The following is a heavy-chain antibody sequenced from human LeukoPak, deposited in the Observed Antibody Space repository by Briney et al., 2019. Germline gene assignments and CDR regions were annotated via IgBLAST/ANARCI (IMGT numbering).Heavy chain of an antibody. Sequence: GGSLRLSCAASGITVSSNYMSWVRQAPGKGLEWVSVIYGGVNTVYADSVQGRFTISRDNSKNTLYLQMNSLRAEDTAVYYCAKSPKTGFLFDYWGKGTLVTVSS. D-gene: IGHD1-1*01. CDR2: IYGGVNT. CDR3: AKSPKTGFLFDY. CDR1: GITVSSNY. V-gene: IGHV3-66*01. J-gene: IGHJ4*02.